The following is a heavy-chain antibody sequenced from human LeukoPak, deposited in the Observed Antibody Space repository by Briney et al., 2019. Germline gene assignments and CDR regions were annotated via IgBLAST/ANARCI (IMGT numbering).Heavy chain of an antibody. CDR2: FYSGGST. CDR1: GGSISSYY. J-gene: IGHJ4*02. CDR3: ARVYSGYDLPGSLANYYFDY. D-gene: IGHD5-12*01. V-gene: IGHV4-4*07. Sequence: NSSEILSLTRTVSGGSISSYYWSWIRQPAGKGLEWIGRFYSGGSTDYNPSLKSRVTMSVDTSKNQFSLKLSSVTAADTAVYYCARVYSGYDLPGSLANYYFDYWGQGTLATVSS.